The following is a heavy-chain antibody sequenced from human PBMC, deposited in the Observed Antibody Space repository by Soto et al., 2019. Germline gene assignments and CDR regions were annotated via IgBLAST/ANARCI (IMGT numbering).Heavy chain of an antibody. CDR1: GFPFSSYV. J-gene: IGHJ6*02. CDR3: AKDGGANRRWGMDV. D-gene: IGHD1-26*01. V-gene: IGHV3-30*18. Sequence: GGSLRLSCAAAGFPFSSYVMHWVRQAPGKGLEWVAVISYDGSNKYYADSVKGRFTISRDNSKNTLYLQMNSLRAEDTAVYYCAKDGGANRRWGMDVWGQGT. CDR2: ISYDGSNK.